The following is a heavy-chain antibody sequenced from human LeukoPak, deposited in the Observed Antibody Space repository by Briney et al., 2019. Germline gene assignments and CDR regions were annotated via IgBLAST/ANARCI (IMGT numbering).Heavy chain of an antibody. D-gene: IGHD3-22*01. CDR1: GGTFSSYA. Sequence: ASVKVSCKASGGTFSSYAISWVRQAPGQGLEWMGGIIPIFGTANYAQKFQGRVTIATDESTSTAYMELSSLRSEDTAVYYCASYDSSGYYFGWGQGTLVTVSS. CDR2: IIPIFGTA. CDR3: ASYDSSGYYFG. V-gene: IGHV1-69*05. J-gene: IGHJ4*02.